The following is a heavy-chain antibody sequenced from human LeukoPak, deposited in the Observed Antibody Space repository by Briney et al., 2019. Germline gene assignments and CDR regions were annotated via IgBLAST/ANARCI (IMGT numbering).Heavy chain of an antibody. CDR2: ISVRSNYI. J-gene: IGHJ4*02. CDR1: GYTFSSYS. V-gene: IGHV3-21*01. D-gene: IGHD3-22*01. Sequence: GGSLRLSCLASGYTFSSYSINWVRQAPGKGLEWVSSISVRSNYIYYADSVRGRFRISRDDARDSLFLEMNSLRAEDTAVYYCVGLRRNSDTSGFYYYYDFWGQGTLVTVSS. CDR3: VGLRRNSDTSGFYYYYDF.